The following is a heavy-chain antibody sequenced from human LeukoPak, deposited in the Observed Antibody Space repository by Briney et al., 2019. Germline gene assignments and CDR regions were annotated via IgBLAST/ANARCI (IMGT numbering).Heavy chain of an antibody. J-gene: IGHJ4*02. V-gene: IGHV3-30-3*01. CDR1: GFTFSSYA. D-gene: IGHD5-12*01. CDR3: AREVANFDY. Sequence: GGSLRLSCAASGFTFSSYAMHCVRQAPGKGLEWVAVISYDGSNKYYADSVKGRFTISRDNSRNTLYLQMNSLRAEDTAVYYCAREVANFDYWGQGTLVTVSS. CDR2: ISYDGSNK.